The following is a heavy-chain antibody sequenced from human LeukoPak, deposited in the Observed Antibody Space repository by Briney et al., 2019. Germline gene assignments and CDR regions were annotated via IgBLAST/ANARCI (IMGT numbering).Heavy chain of an antibody. CDR2: ISYDGSNK. CDR1: GFTFSSYG. Sequence: PGGSLRLSCAASGFTFSSYGMHWVRQAPGKGLEWVAVISYDGSNKYYADSVKGRFTISRDNSKNTLYLQMNSLRVDDTAMYFCARDPNGDYIGTFDMRGRGTMVSVSS. J-gene: IGHJ3*02. CDR3: ARDPNGDYIGTFDM. V-gene: IGHV3-30*03. D-gene: IGHD4-17*01.